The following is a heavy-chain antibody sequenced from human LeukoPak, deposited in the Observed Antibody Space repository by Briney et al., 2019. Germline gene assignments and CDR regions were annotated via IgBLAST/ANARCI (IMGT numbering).Heavy chain of an antibody. CDR1: GFTFSSYG. CDR3: ARVGGLRFLEWLSLYYYYGMDV. D-gene: IGHD3-3*01. Sequence: GGSLRLSCAASGFTFSSYGMHWVRQAPGKGLEWVANIKQDGSEKYYVDSVKGRFTISRDNAKNSLYLQMNSLRAEDTAVYYCARVGGLRFLEWLSLYYYYGMDVWGQGTTVTVSS. V-gene: IGHV3-7*03. CDR2: IKQDGSEK. J-gene: IGHJ6*02.